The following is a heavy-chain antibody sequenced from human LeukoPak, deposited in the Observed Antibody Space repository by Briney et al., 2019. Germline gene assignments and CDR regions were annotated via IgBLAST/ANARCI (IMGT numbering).Heavy chain of an antibody. J-gene: IGHJ4*02. Sequence: SETLSLTCTVSGGSISSSGYYWSWIRQPPGKGLEWIGSIYYSGSTYYNPSLKSRVTISVDTSKNQFSLKLSSVTAADTAVYYCARDRVGPRDYWGQGTLVTVSS. CDR1: GGSISSSGYY. CDR3: ARDRVGPRDY. CDR2: IYYSGST. V-gene: IGHV4-39*07.